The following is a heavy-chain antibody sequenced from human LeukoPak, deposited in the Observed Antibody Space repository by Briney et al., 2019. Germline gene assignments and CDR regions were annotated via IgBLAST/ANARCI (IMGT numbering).Heavy chain of an antibody. V-gene: IGHV3-11*01. D-gene: IGHD3-10*01. J-gene: IGHJ6*03. CDR2: ISSSGSTI. CDR1: GFTFSDYY. CDR3: AKAPFLRFGELLGYYYYYMDV. Sequence: PGGSLRLSCAASGFTFSDYYMSWIRQAPGKGLEWVSYISSSGSTIYYADSVKGRFTISRENAKNSLYLQMNSLRAEDTAVYYCAKAPFLRFGELLGYYYYYMDVWGKGTTVTVSS.